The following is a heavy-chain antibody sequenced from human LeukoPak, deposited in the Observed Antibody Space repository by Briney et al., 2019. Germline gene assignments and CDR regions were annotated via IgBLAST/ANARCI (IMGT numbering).Heavy chain of an antibody. CDR2: ISTDGGSP. CDR3: ARDGYNDYGGRYFDY. Sequence: HPGGSLRLSCVASGFTFSSYAMHWVRQAPGKGLEYVSAISTDGGSPYYANSVKGRFTISRDNSKNTLYLQMNSLRAEDTAVYYCARDGYNDYGGRYFDYWGQGTLVTVSS. D-gene: IGHD4-23*01. J-gene: IGHJ4*02. V-gene: IGHV3-64*01. CDR1: GFTFSSYA.